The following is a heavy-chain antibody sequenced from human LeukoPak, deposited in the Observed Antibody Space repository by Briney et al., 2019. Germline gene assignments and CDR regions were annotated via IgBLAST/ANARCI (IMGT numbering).Heavy chain of an antibody. V-gene: IGHV3-7*03. CDR1: GFMFSSNW. D-gene: IGHD5-24*01. J-gene: IGHJ4*02. CDR3: AKEGRSLQTY. Sequence: GGSLRLSCAASGFMFSSNWMSWVRLAPGKGLERVANIKEDGTETNYVDSVKGRFTISRDNAKNSLYLQMNSLRVEDTAVYYCAKEGRSLQTYWGQGTLVTVSS. CDR2: IKEDGTET.